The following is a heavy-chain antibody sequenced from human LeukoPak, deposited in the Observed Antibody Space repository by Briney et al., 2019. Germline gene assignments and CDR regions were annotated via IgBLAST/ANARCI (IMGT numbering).Heavy chain of an antibody. D-gene: IGHD1-26*01. CDR2: ITWDGGST. CDR3: AKDGRNYFDS. V-gene: IGHV3-43D*04. Sequence: GGSLRLSCAASGFTFDDYSMHWVRQPPGKGLEWVSLITWDGGSTYYADSVKGRFTISRDNNKNSLYLQMNSLRPEDTALYYCAKDGRNYFDSWGQGTLVTVSS. CDR1: GFTFDDYS. J-gene: IGHJ4*02.